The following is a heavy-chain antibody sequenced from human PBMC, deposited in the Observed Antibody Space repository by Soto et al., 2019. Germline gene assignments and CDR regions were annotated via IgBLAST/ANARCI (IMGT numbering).Heavy chain of an antibody. CDR1: GFTVTSNY. CDR3: ARAPYSSSWYTFDP. D-gene: IGHD6-13*01. J-gene: IGHJ5*02. V-gene: IGHV3-66*01. CDR2: VHSGGNT. Sequence: EVQLVESGGGLVQPGGSLRLSCAASGFTVTSNYMSWVRQAPGNGLEWVSVVHSGGNTYYADSVKGRFTISRDISKNTLYLQMNSLRAEDTAVYYCARAPYSSSWYTFDPWGQGTLVTGSS.